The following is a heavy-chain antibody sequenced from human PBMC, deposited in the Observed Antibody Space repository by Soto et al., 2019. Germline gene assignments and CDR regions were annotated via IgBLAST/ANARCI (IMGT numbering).Heavy chain of an antibody. CDR2: VSHTGNT. J-gene: IGHJ4*02. CDR3: ARNRYGGYDFDY. V-gene: IGHV4-4*02. D-gene: IGHD5-12*01. Sequence: QVQLQESGPGLVKPSGTLSLTCAVSSGSITSSNWWSWVRQPPGKGLGWIGEVSHTGNTNYIPSLKSRVTISVYKSRNQFSLRLSSVTAADTAVYYCARNRYGGYDFDYWGQGSLVTVSS. CDR1: SGSITSSNW.